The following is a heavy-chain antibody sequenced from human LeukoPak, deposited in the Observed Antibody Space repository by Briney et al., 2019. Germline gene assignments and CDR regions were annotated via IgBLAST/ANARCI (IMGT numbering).Heavy chain of an antibody. V-gene: IGHV3-15*01. D-gene: IGHD2-21*02. J-gene: IGHJ4*02. CDR2: INSRTDGGTT. CDR1: GFTFSSYS. CDR3: TTSLAGAVTAVYPFDN. Sequence: GGSLRLSCAASGFTFSSYSMNWVRQAPGKGLEWVGRINSRTDGGTTDYAAPVKGRITISRDDSTNTLHLQMNSLKTEDTAVYYCTTSLAGAVTAVYPFDNWGQGTLVTVSS.